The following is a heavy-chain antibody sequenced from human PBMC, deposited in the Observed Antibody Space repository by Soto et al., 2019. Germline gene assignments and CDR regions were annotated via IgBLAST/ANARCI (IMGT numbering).Heavy chain of an antibody. D-gene: IGHD1-26*01. Sequence: PGRSMSPSWIVYGFSFDDFAIKWVRQVPGKGLEWVGLIRNQSYQETTEYAAAVKGRFTVSRDTSNGISYLQMSNLNIEASTAYCGSGANRLDTAYFSLYWGQGPPVTVS. CDR1: GFSFDDFA. CDR3: SGANRLDTAYFSLY. CDR2: IRNQSYQETT. J-gene: IGHJ4*02. V-gene: IGHV3-49*04.